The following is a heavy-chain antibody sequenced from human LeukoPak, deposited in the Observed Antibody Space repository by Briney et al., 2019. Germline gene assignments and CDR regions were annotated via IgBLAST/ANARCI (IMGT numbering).Heavy chain of an antibody. J-gene: IGHJ4*02. CDR2: ISSSSSYI. V-gene: IGHV3-21*01. CDR1: GFTFNRYN. CDR3: ARDRDYGDYKDY. Sequence: LGGSLRLSCAASGFTFNRYNMNWVRRAPGKGLEWVSSISSSSSYIYYADSVKGRFTIARDNAKNSLYLQMNSLRAEDTAVYYCARDRDYGDYKDYWGQGTLVTVSS. D-gene: IGHD4-17*01.